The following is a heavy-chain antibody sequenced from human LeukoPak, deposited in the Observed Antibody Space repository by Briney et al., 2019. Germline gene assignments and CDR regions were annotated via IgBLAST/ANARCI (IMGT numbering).Heavy chain of an antibody. V-gene: IGHV3-23*01. CDR2: ISTSGGGT. CDR3: AKEVTGGGIYPTYYFDY. J-gene: IGHJ4*02. Sequence: PGGSLRLSCAASGFTFSNYAMSWVRQAPGMGLEWVSIISTSGGGTYYADSVKGRFTISRDNSKHTLYLQMISLRAEDTAVYYCAKEVTGGGIYPTYYFDYWGQGTLVTVSS. CDR1: GFTFSNYA. D-gene: IGHD7-27*01.